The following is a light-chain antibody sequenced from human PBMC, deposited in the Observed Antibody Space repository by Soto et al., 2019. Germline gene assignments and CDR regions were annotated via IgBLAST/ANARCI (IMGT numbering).Light chain of an antibody. CDR1: SSNIGAGYD. J-gene: IGLJ2*01. V-gene: IGLV1-40*01. Sequence: QSVLTQPPSVSVAPGQRVTISCTGSSSNIGAGYDVHWYQQLPGTAPKLLIYGNSNRPSGVPDRFSGSKSGTSASLAITGLQAEDEADYYCQSYDSSPTVVFGGGTKLTVL. CDR2: GNS. CDR3: QSYDSSPTVV.